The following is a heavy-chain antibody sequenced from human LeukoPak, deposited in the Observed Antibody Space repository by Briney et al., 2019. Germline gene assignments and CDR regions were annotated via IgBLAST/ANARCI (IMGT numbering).Heavy chain of an antibody. CDR1: GFTFSSYS. J-gene: IGHJ4*02. CDR3: ARGGGYYPIDY. V-gene: IGHV3-53*01. D-gene: IGHD2-15*01. CDR2: LYSDGRT. Sequence: GGSLRLSCAASGFTFSSYSMNWVRQAPGKGLEWVSVLYSDGRTYYADSVKGRFTISRDTSKNTLYLQVNSLRAEDTAVYYCARGGGYYPIDYWGQGTLVTVSS.